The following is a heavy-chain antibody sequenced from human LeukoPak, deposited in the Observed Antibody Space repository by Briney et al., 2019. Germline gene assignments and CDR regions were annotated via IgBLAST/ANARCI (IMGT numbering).Heavy chain of an antibody. Sequence: GGSLRLSCVASGFTLSTSGMHWVRQAPGKGLEWVALMWADGMDKDYKDSVKGRFTVSRDNSKNTLFLQMTSLRAEDTAVYYCARAAIPNTRRCWFDPWGQGTLVTVSS. D-gene: IGHD2-2*01. CDR3: ARAAIPNTRRCWFDP. CDR2: MWADGMDK. CDR1: GFTLSTSG. V-gene: IGHV3-33*01. J-gene: IGHJ5*02.